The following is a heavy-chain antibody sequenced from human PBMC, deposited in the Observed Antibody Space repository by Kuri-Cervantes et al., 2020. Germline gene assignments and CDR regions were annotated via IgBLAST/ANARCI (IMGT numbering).Heavy chain of an antibody. D-gene: IGHD6-13*01. CDR3: ARRAAGDRWFDP. V-gene: IGHV4-61*10. J-gene: IGHJ5*02. CDR2: IYYSGIT. CDR1: GDSVNSGSNY. Sequence: SETLSLTCTVSGDSVNSGSNYWSWIRQPAGKGLEWIGYIYYSGITDYNPSLQSRVTISIDTSKNQFFLKVKSVTAADTAVYYCARRAAGDRWFDPWGQGALVTVSS.